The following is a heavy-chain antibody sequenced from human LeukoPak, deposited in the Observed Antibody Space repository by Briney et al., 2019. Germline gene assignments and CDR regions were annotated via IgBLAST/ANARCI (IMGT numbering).Heavy chain of an antibody. V-gene: IGHV3-30*19. Sequence: GGSLRLSCAASGFTFSSYGMHWVRHAPGKGLEWVSVISYDGSNKYYADSVKGRFTISRDNSKTTLYLQMNSLRAEDTAVYYCARDIMGDGYILYGVDVWGQGTTVTVSS. J-gene: IGHJ6*02. CDR1: GFTFSSYG. CDR2: ISYDGSNK. CDR3: ARDIMGDGYILYGVDV. D-gene: IGHD5-24*01.